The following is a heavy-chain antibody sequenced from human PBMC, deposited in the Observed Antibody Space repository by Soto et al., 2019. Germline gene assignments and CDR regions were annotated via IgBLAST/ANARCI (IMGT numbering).Heavy chain of an antibody. D-gene: IGHD3-16*02. CDR3: TRSIGSWGVIGGFDY. CDR1: GGTFNTYA. V-gene: IGHV1-69*01. CDR2: IIPMFDTP. J-gene: IGHJ4*02. Sequence: QVQLGQSETEVKKPGSAVKVSCKASGGTFNTYAMNWVRQAPGQGLEWMGGIIPMFDTPRYAQKFQGRVTITVDESTTTAYMELSSRRSDDTAVYYCTRSIGSWGVIGGFDYWGQVTLVTVSS.